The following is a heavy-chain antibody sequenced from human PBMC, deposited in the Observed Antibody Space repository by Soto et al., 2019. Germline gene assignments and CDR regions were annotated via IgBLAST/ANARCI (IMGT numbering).Heavy chain of an antibody. CDR2: ISGSGGST. CDR1: GFTFSSYA. Sequence: EVQLLESGGGLVQPGGSLRLSCAASGFTFSSYAMSWVRQAPGKGLEWVSAISGSGGSTYYADSVKGRFTISRDNSKXXXXXXXXXXRAEDTAVYYCAKDHGGDYIDYWGQGTLVTVSS. V-gene: IGHV3-23*01. D-gene: IGHD4-17*01. J-gene: IGHJ4*02. CDR3: AKDHGGDYIDY.